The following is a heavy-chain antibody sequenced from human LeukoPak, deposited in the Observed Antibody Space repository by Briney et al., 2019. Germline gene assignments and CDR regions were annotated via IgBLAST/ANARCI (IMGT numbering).Heavy chain of an antibody. CDR1: GGSISSHY. D-gene: IGHD3-9*01. Sequence: SETLSLTCTVSGGSISSHYWSWIRQPPGKGLEWIGYIYYSGSTNYNPSLKSRVTISVDTSKNQFSLKLSSVTAADTAVYYCARLHYDILTGSAMSAWFDPWGQGTLVTVSS. CDR2: IYYSGST. V-gene: IGHV4-59*11. CDR3: ARLHYDILTGSAMSAWFDP. J-gene: IGHJ5*02.